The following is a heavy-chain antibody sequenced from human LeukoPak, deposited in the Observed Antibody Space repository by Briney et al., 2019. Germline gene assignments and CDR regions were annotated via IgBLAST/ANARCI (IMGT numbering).Heavy chain of an antibody. D-gene: IGHD4-11*01. CDR2: ISSSRNTI. J-gene: IGHJ6*03. CDR3: ARAYSTYHMDV. V-gene: IGHV3-48*01. CDR1: GFTFSDYS. Sequence: GGSLRLSCAASGFTFSDYSMNWARQAPGKGLQWVSFISSSRNTIYYADSVKGRFTISRDNAENSLYLQMNSLRAEDTAVYYCARAYSTYHMDVWGKGTTVTVSS.